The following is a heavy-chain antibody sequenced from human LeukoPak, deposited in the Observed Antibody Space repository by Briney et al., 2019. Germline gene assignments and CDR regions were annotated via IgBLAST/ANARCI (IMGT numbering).Heavy chain of an antibody. CDR2: IIPIFGTA. D-gene: IGHD6-13*01. V-gene: IGHV1-69*13. Sequence: GASVKVSCKASGGTFSSYAISWVRQAPGQGLEWMGGIIPIFGTANYAQKFQGRVTITADESTSTAYMELSSLRSEDTAVYYCARGLRQQLVYGGEAFDIWGQGTLVTVSS. CDR3: ARGLRQQLVYGGEAFDI. CDR1: GGTFSSYA. J-gene: IGHJ4*02.